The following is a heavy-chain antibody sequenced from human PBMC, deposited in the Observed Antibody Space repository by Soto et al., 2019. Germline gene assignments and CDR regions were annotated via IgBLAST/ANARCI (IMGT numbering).Heavy chain of an antibody. J-gene: IGHJ6*02. D-gene: IGHD3-10*01. V-gene: IGHV5-10-1*01. CDR1: GYSFTSYW. Sequence: GESLKISCKGSGYSFTSYWISWVRQMPGKGLEWMGRIDPSDSYTNYSPSFQGHVTISADKSISTAYLQWSSLKASDTAMYYCARLGSSDYYGSGSSPYYGMDVWGQGTTVTVSS. CDR2: IDPSDSYT. CDR3: ARLGSSDYYGSGSSPYYGMDV.